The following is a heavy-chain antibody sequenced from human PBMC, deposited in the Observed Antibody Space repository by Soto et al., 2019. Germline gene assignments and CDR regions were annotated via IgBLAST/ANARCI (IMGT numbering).Heavy chain of an antibody. Sequence: PGESLKISCMRAAYSLTSYCIGCVRPMPGKGLEWMGIIYPGDSDTRYSPFFQGQVTISADKSKSTAYLQWSSVKASDTAMYYCARIEMAIISMAAFDIWGQGTMVTVSS. CDR2: IYPGDSDT. D-gene: IGHD3-3*02. CDR1: AYSLTSYC. CDR3: ARIEMAIISMAAFDI. V-gene: IGHV5-51*01. J-gene: IGHJ3*02.